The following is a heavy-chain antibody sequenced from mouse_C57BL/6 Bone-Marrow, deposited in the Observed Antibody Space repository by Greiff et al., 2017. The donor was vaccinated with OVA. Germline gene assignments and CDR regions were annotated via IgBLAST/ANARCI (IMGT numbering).Heavy chain of an antibody. V-gene: IGHV1-55*01. CDR2: IYPGSGST. D-gene: IGHD1-1*01. CDR1: GYTFTSYW. CDR3: ARGDLPVVATDYAMDY. Sequence: VQLQQPGAELVKPGASVKMSCKASGYTFTSYWITWVKQRPGQGLAWIGDIYPGSGSTNYNEKFKSKATLTVDTSSSTAYMQRRSRTSEDSAVYYGARGDLPVVATDYAMDYWGQGTSVTVSS. J-gene: IGHJ4*01.